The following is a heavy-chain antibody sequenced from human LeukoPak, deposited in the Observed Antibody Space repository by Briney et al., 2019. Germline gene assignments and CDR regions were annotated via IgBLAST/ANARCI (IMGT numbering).Heavy chain of an antibody. CDR1: GFTFSSYE. CDR3: ARRGMPGSYGYAKDFDY. D-gene: IGHD5-18*01. CDR2: ISSSGSTI. V-gene: IGHV3-48*03. J-gene: IGHJ4*02. Sequence: GGSLRLSCAASGFTFSSYEMNWVRQAPGKGLEWVSYISSSGSTIYYADSVKGGFTISRDNAKNSLYLQMNSLRAEDTAVYYCARRGMPGSYGYAKDFDYWGQGTLVTVSS.